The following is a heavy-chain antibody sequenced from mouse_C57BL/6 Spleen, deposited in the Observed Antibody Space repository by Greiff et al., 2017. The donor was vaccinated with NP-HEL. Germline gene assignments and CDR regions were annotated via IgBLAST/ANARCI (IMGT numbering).Heavy chain of an antibody. Sequence: VQLQQPGAELVKPGASVKLSCKASGYTFTSYWMHWVKQRPGQGLEWIGMIHPNSGSTNYNEKFKSKATLTVDKSSSTAYMQLSSLASEDSAVYYCARRGDVEYFDAWGTGTTVTVSS. CDR2: IHPNSGST. V-gene: IGHV1-64*01. CDR3: ARRGDVEYFDA. CDR1: GYTFTSYW. J-gene: IGHJ1*03. D-gene: IGHD3-3*01.